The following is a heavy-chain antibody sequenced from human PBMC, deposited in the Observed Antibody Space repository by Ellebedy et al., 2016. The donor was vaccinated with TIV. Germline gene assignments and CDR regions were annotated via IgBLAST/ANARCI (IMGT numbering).Heavy chain of an antibody. V-gene: IGHV4-34*01. J-gene: IGHJ3*02. Sequence: SETLSLTCAVYGGSFSGYYWNWIRQPPGKGLEWIGEINHSGSTNYNPSLKSRVTISVDTSKNQFSLKLSSVTAADTAVYYCARHYVDIVATDAFDIWGQGTMVTVSS. CDR3: ARHYVDIVATDAFDI. CDR2: INHSGST. CDR1: GGSFSGYY. D-gene: IGHD5-12*01.